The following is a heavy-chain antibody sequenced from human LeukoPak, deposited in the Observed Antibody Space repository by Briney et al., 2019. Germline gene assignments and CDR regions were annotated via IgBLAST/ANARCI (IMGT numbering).Heavy chain of an antibody. CDR3: TRGVSATRWFDP. J-gene: IGHJ5*02. V-gene: IGHV3-74*01. CDR1: GFTLSSHW. CDR2: INSDGSTT. Sequence: PGGSLRLSCAASGFTLSSHWMHWVRQAPGKGLVWVSRINSDGSTTNYADSVKGRFTISRDNAENTLYLQMSSLRVEDTAVYYCTRGVSATRWFDPWGQGTLVTVSS. D-gene: IGHD2-15*01.